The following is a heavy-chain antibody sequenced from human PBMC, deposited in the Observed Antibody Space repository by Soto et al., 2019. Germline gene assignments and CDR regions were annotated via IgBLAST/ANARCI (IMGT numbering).Heavy chain of an antibody. CDR1: GDSISSSY. CDR2: IYYSGSI. V-gene: IGHV4-59*01. D-gene: IGHD5-18*01. J-gene: IGHJ4*02. Sequence: PSETLSLTCTVSGDSISSSYWSWIRQPPGKELEWIGDIYYSGSINYNPSLKSRVTLSLDTSKNQFSLKLSSVTAADTAVYYCGRRRGYTFAYWGQGTLVTVSS. CDR3: GRRRGYTFAY.